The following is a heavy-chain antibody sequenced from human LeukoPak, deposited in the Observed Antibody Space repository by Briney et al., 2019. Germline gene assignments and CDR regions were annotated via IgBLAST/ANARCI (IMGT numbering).Heavy chain of an antibody. D-gene: IGHD2-8*02. CDR2: ISGSGDST. V-gene: IGHV3-23*01. Sequence: GGSLRLSCAASGFSFSTFAITWVRQDPGKGLAWVSAISGSGDSTYYADSVKGRFTISRDNSKSVVYLQMNSLRADDTAVYYCARRRGGVREYSVDYWGEGTLVTVS. J-gene: IGHJ4*02. CDR1: GFSFSTFA. CDR3: ARRRGGVREYSVDY.